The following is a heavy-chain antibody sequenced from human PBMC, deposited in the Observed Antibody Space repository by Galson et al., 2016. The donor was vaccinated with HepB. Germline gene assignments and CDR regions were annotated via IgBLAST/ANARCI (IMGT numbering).Heavy chain of an antibody. Sequence: SVKVSCKASGYSFTSHSISWVRQAPGQGLEWMGYITTYSGDTYYAPNLQGRVTMTTDTSTRTAYMELRSLRSDDTAVYYCARDRDDYGSGSVYWGQGTLVTVSS. CDR3: ARDRDDYGSGSVY. D-gene: IGHD3-10*01. CDR2: ITTYSGDT. CDR1: GYSFTSHS. V-gene: IGHV1-18*01. J-gene: IGHJ4*02.